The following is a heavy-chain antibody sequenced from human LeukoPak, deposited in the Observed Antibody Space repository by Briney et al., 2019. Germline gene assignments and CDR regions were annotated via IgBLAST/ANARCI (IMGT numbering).Heavy chain of an antibody. Sequence: SETLSLTCTVSGHSIINPFYWGWIRQPPGKGLEWIGSIYHTGATYYNPSLKSRVTISLDTSKNQFSLKLNSVTAADTAVYYCARAVDSSAFSSFQHWGQGTLVTVSS. D-gene: IGHD6-19*01. J-gene: IGHJ1*01. CDR1: GHSIINPFY. V-gene: IGHV4-38-2*02. CDR3: ARAVDSSAFSSFQH. CDR2: IYHTGAT.